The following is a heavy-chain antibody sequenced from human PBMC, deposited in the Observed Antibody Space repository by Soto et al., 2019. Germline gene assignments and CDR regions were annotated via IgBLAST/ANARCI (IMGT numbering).Heavy chain of an antibody. V-gene: IGHV3-23*01. CDR1: GFTFSTYG. Sequence: GGSLRLSCAASGFTFSTYGMSWVRQAPGKGLEWVSGISGNGGSTYYADSVKGRFTISRDNPTSTLYLQMNSLRAEDTAVYYCAKVWLRLGGDYWGQGTLVTVSS. D-gene: IGHD5-12*01. CDR3: AKVWLRLGGDY. J-gene: IGHJ4*02. CDR2: ISGNGGST.